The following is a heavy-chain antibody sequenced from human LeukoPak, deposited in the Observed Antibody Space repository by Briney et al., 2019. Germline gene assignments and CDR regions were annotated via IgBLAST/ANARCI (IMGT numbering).Heavy chain of an antibody. V-gene: IGHV3-21*01. CDR3: ARESRTSAADDY. CDR1: GFTFSSYS. J-gene: IGHJ4*02. CDR2: ISSSSSYI. Sequence: GGSLRLSSAASGFTFSSYSMNWVRQAPGKGLEWVSSISSSSSYIYYADSVKGRFTISRDNAKNSLYLQMNSLRAEDTAVYYCARESRTSAADDYWGQGTLVTVSS. D-gene: IGHD6-13*01.